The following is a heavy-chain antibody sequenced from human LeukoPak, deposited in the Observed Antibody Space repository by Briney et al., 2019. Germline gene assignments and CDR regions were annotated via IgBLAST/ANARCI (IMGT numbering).Heavy chain of an antibody. CDR2: ISYDGSNK. D-gene: IGHD3-9*01. V-gene: IGHV3-30-3*01. J-gene: IGHJ4*02. Sequence: PGGSLRLSCAASGFTFSSYAMHWVRQAPGKGLEWVAVISYDGSNKYYADSVKGRFTISRDNSKNTLYLQMNSLRAEDTAVYYCARGSDILTGYPYYFDYWGQGTLVTVSS. CDR3: ARGSDILTGYPYYFDY. CDR1: GFTFSSYA.